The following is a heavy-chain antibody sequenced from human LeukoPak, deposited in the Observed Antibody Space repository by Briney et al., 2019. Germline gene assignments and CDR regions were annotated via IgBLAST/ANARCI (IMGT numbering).Heavy chain of an antibody. CDR3: ARGGRITIYPDY. CDR2: LNGDASST. CDR1: GFTFSGHW. D-gene: IGHD3-3*01. Sequence: GGSLRLSCAASGFTFSGHWMHWVRQAPRKRLVWGSRLNGDASSTNYADSVKGRFTISRDNAKNTLYLQMNGLRAEETAVYYCARGGRITIYPDYWGPGTLVTVSS. V-gene: IGHV3-74*01. J-gene: IGHJ4*02.